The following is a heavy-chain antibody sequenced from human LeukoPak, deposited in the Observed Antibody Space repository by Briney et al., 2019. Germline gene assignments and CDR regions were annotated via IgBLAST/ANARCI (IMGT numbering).Heavy chain of an antibody. CDR3: ARRGKHYYDSSGYYDY. CDR2: IYYSGST. D-gene: IGHD3-22*01. V-gene: IGHV4-59*01. CDR1: GGSISSYY. Sequence: PSETLSLTCTVSGGSISSYYWSWIRQPPGKGLEWIGYIYYSGSTNYNPSLKSRVTISVDTSKNQFSLKLSSVTAADTAVYYCARRGKHYYDSSGYYDYWGQGTLVTVSS. J-gene: IGHJ4*02.